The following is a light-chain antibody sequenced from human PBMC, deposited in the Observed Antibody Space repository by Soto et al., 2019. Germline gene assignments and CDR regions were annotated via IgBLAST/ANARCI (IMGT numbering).Light chain of an antibody. Sequence: DIQMTQSPSCMSASVGDRVSISCRSSQLISIYLNWYQHRPGQAPTPIXNPASNLRSGVPSRFSGSGSGTDFTLTITSLQPEDFAFYYAQQSYVTPTITFGQGTRQENK. CDR3: QQSYVTPTIT. CDR1: QLISIY. J-gene: IGKJ5*01. CDR2: PAS. V-gene: IGKV1-39*01.